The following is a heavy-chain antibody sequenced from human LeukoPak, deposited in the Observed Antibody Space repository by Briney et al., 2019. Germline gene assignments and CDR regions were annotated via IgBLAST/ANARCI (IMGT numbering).Heavy chain of an antibody. D-gene: IGHD2-2*02. J-gene: IGHJ5*02. CDR3: ARGRGYCSSTSCYSLWFDP. CDR2: INPNSGGT. Sequence: GASVKVSFKASGYTFTGYYMHWVRPAPGQGRGWMGWINPNSGGTNYSQKFQGRVTMTRDTSISTAYMELSRLRSDDTAVYYCARGRGYCSSTSCYSLWFDPWGQGTLVTVSS. V-gene: IGHV1-2*02. CDR1: GYTFTGYY.